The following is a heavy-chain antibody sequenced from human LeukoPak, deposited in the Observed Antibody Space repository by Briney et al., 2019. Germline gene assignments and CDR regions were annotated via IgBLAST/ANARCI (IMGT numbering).Heavy chain of an antibody. Sequence: GGSLRLSCAASGFRFHRFSMNWVRQAPGKGLEWVSSISRDSDHRYYADSVKGRFTVSRDNSKNTLYLQMNSLRAEDTAVYYCARDVAYYRDGYNSFDCWGQGTLVTVSS. CDR3: ARDVAYYRDGYNSFDC. D-gene: IGHD5-24*01. V-gene: IGHV3-21*04. J-gene: IGHJ4*02. CDR2: ISRDSDHR. CDR1: GFRFHRFS.